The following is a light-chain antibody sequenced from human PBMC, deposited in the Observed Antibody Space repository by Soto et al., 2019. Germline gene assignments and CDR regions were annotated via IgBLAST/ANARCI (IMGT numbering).Light chain of an antibody. CDR3: QQTYSSLIT. CDR2: AAS. CDR1: QSISVY. V-gene: IGKV1-39*01. Sequence: DIQMTQSPSSLSASVGDSVTITCRASQSISVYLNWYQQRPGKAPKLLIFAASSLQSGVPSRFSGSGSETDFTLTISSLQPEDFATYYCQQTYSSLITFGQGKRLQIK. J-gene: IGKJ5*01.